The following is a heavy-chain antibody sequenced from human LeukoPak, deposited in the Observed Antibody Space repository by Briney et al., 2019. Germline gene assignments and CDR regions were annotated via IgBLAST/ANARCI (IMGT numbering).Heavy chain of an antibody. CDR1: GFTSRFLG. Sequence: PGGSLRLSCTYSGFTSRFLGTSWVRQAPGKGLEWVSGTSASGGSEYYADSVKGRFTISRDNSKNTLYLQMSSLRAEDTAVYYCAKSEQYMGYDFWSGKPDYYFDYWGQGTLVTVSS. CDR2: TSASGGSE. V-gene: IGHV3-23*01. D-gene: IGHD3-3*01. J-gene: IGHJ4*02. CDR3: AKSEQYMGYDFWSGKPDYYFDY.